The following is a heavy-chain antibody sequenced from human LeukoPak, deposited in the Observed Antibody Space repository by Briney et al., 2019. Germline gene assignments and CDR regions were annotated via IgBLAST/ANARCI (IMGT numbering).Heavy chain of an antibody. CDR2: TYGDGST. D-gene: IGHD1-26*01. CDR1: GFTFSSYA. V-gene: IGHV3-66*01. CDR3: ARDNRDESGSYSTRFDL. Sequence: GGPLRLSCAASGFTFSSYAMHWVRQTPGKGLEWVSVTYGDGSTYYADSVEGRFTVSRDNSKNALYLQMNTLRAEDTAVYYCARDNRDESGSYSTRFDLWGRGTLVTVSS. J-gene: IGHJ2*01.